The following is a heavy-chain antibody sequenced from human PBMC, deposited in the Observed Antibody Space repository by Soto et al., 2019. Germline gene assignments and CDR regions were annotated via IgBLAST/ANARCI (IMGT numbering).Heavy chain of an antibody. CDR2: ISAHNGNT. V-gene: IGHV1-18*01. J-gene: IGHJ4*02. CDR3: ARGRYGDY. CDR1: GYTFTSYG. Sequence: QVHLMQSGAEVKKPGASVKVSCKASGYTFTSYGITWVRLAPGQGLEWMGWISAHNGNTDYAQKLQGRVIVTRDTSTITAYMELRSLISDDTAVYSCARGRYGDYWGQGALVTVSS. D-gene: IGHD1-1*01.